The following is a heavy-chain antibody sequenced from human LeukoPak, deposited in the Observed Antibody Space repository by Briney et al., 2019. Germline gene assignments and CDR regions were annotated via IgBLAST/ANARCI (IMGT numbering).Heavy chain of an antibody. D-gene: IGHD3-16*01. J-gene: IGHJ4*02. V-gene: IGHV4-34*01. CDR3: ARVTRGGDNYFDY. Sequence: SETLSLTCAVYGGSFSGYYWSWIRQPPGKGLEWIGEINHSGSTNYNPSLKSRVTISVDTSKNQFSLKLSSVTAADTAVYYCARVTRGGDNYFDYWGQGTLVTVSS. CDR2: INHSGST. CDR1: GGSFSGYY.